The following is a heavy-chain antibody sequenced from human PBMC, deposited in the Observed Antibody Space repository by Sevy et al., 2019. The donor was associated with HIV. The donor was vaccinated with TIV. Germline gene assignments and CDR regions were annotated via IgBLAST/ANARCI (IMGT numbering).Heavy chain of an antibody. CDR2: IYAGDSDS. D-gene: IGHD3-3*01. J-gene: IGHJ6*02. CDR3: ARSRGDFLPPYYFQYYGMDV. V-gene: IGHV5-51*01. Sequence: GESLKISCKTSGFTFTDYWIGWVRQMPGKGLEWMGIIYAGDSDSRYSPSFRGQVTISADKSTSTAYLQWGSLKASDTAMYYCARSRGDFLPPYYFQYYGMDVWGQGTTVTVSS. CDR1: GFTFTDYW.